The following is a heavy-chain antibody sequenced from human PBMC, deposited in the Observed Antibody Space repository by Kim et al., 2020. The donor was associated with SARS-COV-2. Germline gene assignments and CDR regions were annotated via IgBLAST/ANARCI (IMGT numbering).Heavy chain of an antibody. D-gene: IGHD4-4*01. CDR3: AREPESGDYSILN. V-gene: IGHV4-39*07. Sequence: YNPSLKSRVTISVDTSKNQFSLKLSSVTAADTAVYYCAREPESGDYSILNWGQGTLVTVSS. J-gene: IGHJ4*02.